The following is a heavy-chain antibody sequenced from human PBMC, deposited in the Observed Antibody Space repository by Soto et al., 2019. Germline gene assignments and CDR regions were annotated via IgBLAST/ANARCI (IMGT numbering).Heavy chain of an antibody. CDR1: GYTFTGFY. Sequence: ASVKVSCKASGYTFTGFYMHGVRQAPGQGLEWMGWINPNSGGTNYAQKFQGWVTMTRDTSISTAYMELSRLRSDDTAVYYCARGGGLRFLEWFPRDYYYGMDVWGQRTTVTVSS. CDR2: INPNSGGT. CDR3: ARGGGLRFLEWFPRDYYYGMDV. D-gene: IGHD3-3*01. J-gene: IGHJ6*02. V-gene: IGHV1-2*04.